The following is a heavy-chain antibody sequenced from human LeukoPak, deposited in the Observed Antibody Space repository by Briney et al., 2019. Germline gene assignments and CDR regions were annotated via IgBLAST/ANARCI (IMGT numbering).Heavy chain of an antibody. D-gene: IGHD6-19*01. CDR1: GFTFSSYS. V-gene: IGHV3-48*01. CDR3: ARGAVAGKGGY. J-gene: IGHJ4*02. CDR2: ISSSSSTI. Sequence: GGSLRLSRAASGFTFSSYSMNWVRQAPGKGLEWVSYISSSSSTIYYADSVKGRFTISRDNAKNSLYLQMNSLRAEDTAVYYCARGAVAGKGGYWGQGTLVTVSS.